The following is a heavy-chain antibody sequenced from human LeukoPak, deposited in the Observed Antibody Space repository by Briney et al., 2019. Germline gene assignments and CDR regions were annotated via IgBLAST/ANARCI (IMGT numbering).Heavy chain of an antibody. V-gene: IGHV4-59*01. Sequence: ASETLPLTCTVSGGSISSYYWSWIRQPPGKGLEWIGYINYSGSTNYNPSLKSRVTISVDTSKNQFSLKLSSVTAADTAVYYCARGLAYCGGDCSDVWGHGTTVTVSS. CDR2: INYSGST. CDR3: ARGLAYCGGDCSDV. CDR1: GGSISSYY. J-gene: IGHJ6*02. D-gene: IGHD2-21*02.